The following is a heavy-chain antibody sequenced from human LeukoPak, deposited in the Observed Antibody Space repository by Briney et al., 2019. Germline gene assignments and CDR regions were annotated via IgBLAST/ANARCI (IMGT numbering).Heavy chain of an antibody. D-gene: IGHD5-24*01. CDR2: MNRNSGNT. V-gene: IGHV1-8*01. CDR3: ARVSAGWLQSLGY. J-gene: IGHJ4*02. Sequence: ASVKVSCKASGYTFTSYDINWVRQAPGQGLEWRGWMNRNSGNTGYAQKFQGRVTLTRNTSISTAYMELSSLRSEDTAVYYCARVSAGWLQSLGYWGQGTLVTVSS. CDR1: GYTFTSYD.